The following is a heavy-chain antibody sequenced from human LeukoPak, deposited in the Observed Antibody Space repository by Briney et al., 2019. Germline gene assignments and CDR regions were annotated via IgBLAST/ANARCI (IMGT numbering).Heavy chain of an antibody. J-gene: IGHJ1*01. CDR1: GFTFTSSA. Sequence: SVKVSCKASGFTFTSSAVQWVRQARGQRLEWIGWIVVGSGNTNYAQKLQGRVTMTTDTSTSTAYMELRSLRSDDTAVYYCARGASSSWYFQAEYFQHWGQGTLVTVSS. CDR3: ARGASSSWYFQAEYFQH. CDR2: IVVGSGNT. V-gene: IGHV1-58*01. D-gene: IGHD6-13*01.